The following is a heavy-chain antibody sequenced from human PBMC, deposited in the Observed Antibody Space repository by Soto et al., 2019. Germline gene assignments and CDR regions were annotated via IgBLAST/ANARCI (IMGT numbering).Heavy chain of an antibody. CDR3: SRDSYGGTVFDV. Sequence: SENLSLTCTVSGGSVSSGSYYWSWIRQPPGKGLEWIGYIYYSGSTNYNPSLKSRVTISVDRSKNQFSLKLSSVTAADTAVYDGSRDSYGGTVFDVWCQGTMVSGS. J-gene: IGHJ3*01. CDR2: IYYSGST. D-gene: IGHD2-15*01. CDR1: GGSVSSGSYY. V-gene: IGHV4-61*01.